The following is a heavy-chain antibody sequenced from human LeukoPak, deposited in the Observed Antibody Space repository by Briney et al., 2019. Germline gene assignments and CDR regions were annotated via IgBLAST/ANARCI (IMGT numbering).Heavy chain of an antibody. V-gene: IGHV1-69*13. Sequence: SVKVSCKASGGTFSSYAISWVRQAPGQGLEWMGGIIPIFGTANYAQKFQGRVTITADESTSTAYMELSSLRSEDTAVYYCATDFKVPGQLVGAFDIWGQGTMVTVSS. J-gene: IGHJ3*02. CDR2: IIPIFGTA. D-gene: IGHD6-6*01. CDR1: GGTFSSYA. CDR3: ATDFKVPGQLVGAFDI.